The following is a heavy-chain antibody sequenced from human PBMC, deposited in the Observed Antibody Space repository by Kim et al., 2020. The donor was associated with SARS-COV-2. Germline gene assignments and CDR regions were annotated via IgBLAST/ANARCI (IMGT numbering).Heavy chain of an antibody. CDR3: AKGNEEDIVATTFDY. J-gene: IGHJ4*02. V-gene: IGHV3-30*18. Sequence: GGSLRLSCAASGFTFSSYGMHWVRQAPGKGLEWVAVISYDGSNKYYADSVKGRFTISRDNSKNTLYLQMNSLRAEDTAVYYCAKGNEEDIVATTFDYWGQGTLVTVSS. CDR1: GFTFSSYG. CDR2: ISYDGSNK. D-gene: IGHD5-12*01.